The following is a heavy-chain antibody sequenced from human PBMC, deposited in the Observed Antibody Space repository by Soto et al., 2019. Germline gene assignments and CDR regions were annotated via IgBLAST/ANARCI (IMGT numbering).Heavy chain of an antibody. J-gene: IGHJ5*02. V-gene: IGHV3-30*18. Sequence: QAHLVGSGGGVVQSGRSLRLSCAASGFIFSDSGMHWVRQAPGKWLEWMSIISSDGNNKYYTDSVKGRFTISRDNSKNTLYLHMNSLRVEDTAVYYCAKNHLPQSYYDLPWFDPWGQGTLVTVSS. D-gene: IGHD3-3*01. CDR1: GFIFSDSG. CDR3: AKNHLPQSYYDLPWFDP. CDR2: ISSDGNNK.